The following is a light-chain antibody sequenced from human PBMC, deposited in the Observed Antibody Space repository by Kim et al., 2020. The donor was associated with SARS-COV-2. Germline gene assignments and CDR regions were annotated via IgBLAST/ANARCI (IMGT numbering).Light chain of an antibody. CDR2: QDS. CDR3: QAWDSSTVV. V-gene: IGLV3-1*01. CDR1: KLGDKY. Sequence: ASPVQTASITCSGDKLGDKYACWYQQKPGQYPVLVIYQDSKRPSGIPERFSGSNSGNTATLTISGTQAMDEADYYFQAWDSSTVVFGGGTQLTVL. J-gene: IGLJ2*01.